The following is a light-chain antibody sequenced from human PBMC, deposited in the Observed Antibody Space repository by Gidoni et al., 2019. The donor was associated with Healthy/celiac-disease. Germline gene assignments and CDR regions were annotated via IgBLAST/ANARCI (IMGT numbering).Light chain of an antibody. CDR1: QGISNY. CDR2: AAS. J-gene: IGKJ4*01. V-gene: IGKV1-27*01. Sequence: IQMTQSPSSLSASVGDRVTITCRASQGISNYLAWYQQKPGKVPKLLIYAASTLQSGVPSRFSGSGSGTDFTITISRLQPEDVATYYCQKYNSAPPLTFGGGTKVEIK. CDR3: QKYNSAPPLT.